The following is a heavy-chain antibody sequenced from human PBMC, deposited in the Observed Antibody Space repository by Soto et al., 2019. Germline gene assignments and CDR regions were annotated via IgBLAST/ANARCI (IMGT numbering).Heavy chain of an antibody. CDR2: IYYSGST. V-gene: IGHV4-59*01. CDR1: GGSISSYY. CDR3: AREGRRAMGPGGMDV. Sequence: SETLSLTCTVSGGSISSYYWSWIRQPPGKGLEWIGYIYYSGSTNYNPSLKSRVTISVDTSKNQFSLKLSSVTAADTAVYYCAREGRRAMGPGGMDVWGQGTTVTVSS. J-gene: IGHJ6*02. D-gene: IGHD5-18*01.